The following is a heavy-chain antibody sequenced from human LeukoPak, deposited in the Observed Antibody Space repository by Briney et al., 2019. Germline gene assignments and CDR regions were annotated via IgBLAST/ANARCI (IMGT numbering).Heavy chain of an antibody. CDR3: AREDSITIFGVVIIPGYFDY. J-gene: IGHJ4*02. Sequence: GGSLRLSCAASGFTFSSYSMNWVRQAPGKGLEWVSSISSSSSYIYYADSVKGRFTISRDNAKNSLYLQMNSLRAEDTAVYYCAREDSITIFGVVIIPGYFDYWGQGTLVTVSS. D-gene: IGHD3-3*01. CDR2: ISSSSSYI. CDR1: GFTFSSYS. V-gene: IGHV3-21*01.